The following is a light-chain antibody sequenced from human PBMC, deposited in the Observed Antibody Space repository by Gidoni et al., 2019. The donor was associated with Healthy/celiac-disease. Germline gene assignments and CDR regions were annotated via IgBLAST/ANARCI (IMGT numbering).Light chain of an antibody. CDR1: QGISNS. J-gene: IGKJ1*01. V-gene: IGKV1-NL1*01. CDR2: AAS. CDR3: QQYYSTLRT. Sequence: DIPMTQSPSSLPASVGDRVTITCRASQGISNSLAWYQQKPGKAPKLLLYAASRLESGVPSRFSGSGSGTDYTLTISSLQPEDFATYYCQQYYSTLRTFGQGTKVEIK.